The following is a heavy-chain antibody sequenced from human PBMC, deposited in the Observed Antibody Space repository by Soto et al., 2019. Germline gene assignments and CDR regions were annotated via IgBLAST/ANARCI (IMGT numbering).Heavy chain of an antibody. Sequence: QVQLQESGPGLVTPSETLSLTCTGSGGSFKSGSYSWSWIQQPPGQGLEWIGYVYHTGRTSYNLSLKSRVSISMDTSKNQFSLNLDSVTAADTAVYFCARDFAYFDSWGQGTLVTVSS. CDR2: VYHTGRT. J-gene: IGHJ4*02. D-gene: IGHD3-3*01. CDR3: ARDFAYFDS. CDR1: GGSFKSGSYS. V-gene: IGHV4-61*01.